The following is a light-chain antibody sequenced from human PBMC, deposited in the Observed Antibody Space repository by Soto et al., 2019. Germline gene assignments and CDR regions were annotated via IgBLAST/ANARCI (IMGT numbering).Light chain of an antibody. CDR3: HQRRDWPRT. CDR1: QSVSID. J-gene: IGKJ1*01. CDR2: DAS. Sequence: EIVLTQSPATLSLSPGERATLSCRASQSVSIDLACYQQKPGQAPRLLIYDASNRATGIPDMFSGSGSGTDFDLTISGLEPEDFAVYYCHQRRDWPRTYGQGTKVEIK. V-gene: IGKV3-11*01.